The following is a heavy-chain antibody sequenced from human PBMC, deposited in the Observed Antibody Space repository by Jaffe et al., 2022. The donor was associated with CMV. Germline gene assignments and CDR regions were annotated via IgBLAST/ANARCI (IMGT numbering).Heavy chain of an antibody. J-gene: IGHJ5*01. CDR3: ARGLYRNVYRSGSYSFDS. D-gene: IGHD3-10*01. CDR1: GEAPRAYC. CDR2: IYHTGTT. Sequence: QVQLQQWGGGLLEPSETLSLTCAVYGEAPRAYCLSWVRQSPGRGLEWIGEIYHTGTTSYNPSLSSRVTISADTSMNQFSLRLSSVTAADTAIYYCARGLYRNVYRSGSYSFDSWDQGTLVTVSS. V-gene: IGHV4-34*02.